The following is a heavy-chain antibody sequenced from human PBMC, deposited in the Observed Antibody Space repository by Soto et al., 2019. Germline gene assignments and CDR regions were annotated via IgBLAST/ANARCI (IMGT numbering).Heavy chain of an antibody. CDR1: GGSVSSGSYY. Sequence: XXTLSLPFTVSGGSVSSGSYYWSWIRQPPGKGLEWIGYIYYSGSTYYNPSLKSRVTISVDTSKNQFSLKLSSVSATDTAVYYCATSNWFDPWGQGTLVTVSS. CDR2: IYYSGST. J-gene: IGHJ5*02. V-gene: IGHV4-61*01. CDR3: ATSNWFDP.